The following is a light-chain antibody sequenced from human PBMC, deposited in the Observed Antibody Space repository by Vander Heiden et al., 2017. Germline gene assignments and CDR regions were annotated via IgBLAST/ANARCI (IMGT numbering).Light chain of an antibody. Sequence: IVLTQSPGSLSLSTGERATLSCRASQSFGNNYLAWYQQKPGQAPRLLIFDSSTRATGVPDRFSGSGSGTDFTLTISGLEPEDFGVYYCQQYARSIGSFGQGTKLEIK. CDR1: QSFGNNY. V-gene: IGKV3-20*01. J-gene: IGKJ2*03. CDR3: QQYARSIGS. CDR2: DSS.